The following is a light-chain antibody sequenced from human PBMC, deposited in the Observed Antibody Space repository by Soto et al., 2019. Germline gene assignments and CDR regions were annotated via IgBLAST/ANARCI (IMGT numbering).Light chain of an antibody. V-gene: IGKV1-39*01. CDR1: ENIPGY. CDR3: QQSYSTPRT. CDR2: AAS. Sequence: DIQMTQSPSSLSASVGDRVTITCRASENIPGYLSWYQQKPGKAPKLLIYAASRLQSGVPSRFSGSESGTDFTLTISSLQPEDFATYYCQQSYSTPRTFGQGTKVDI. J-gene: IGKJ1*01.